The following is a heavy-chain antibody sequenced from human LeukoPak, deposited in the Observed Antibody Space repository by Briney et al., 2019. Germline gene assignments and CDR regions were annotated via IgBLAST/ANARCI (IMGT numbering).Heavy chain of an antibody. CDR1: GGSISSSSAY. Sequence: SETLSLTCTVSGGSISSSSAYWGWTRQPPGKGLEWIGSIYYRKNTYYNPSLKSRVTISADTSKNQFSLTLGSVSATDTAVYYCASPRGFSYGYFDYWGQGTLVTVSS. V-gene: IGHV4-39*01. CDR2: IYYRKNT. J-gene: IGHJ4*02. CDR3: ASPRGFSYGYFDY. D-gene: IGHD5-18*01.